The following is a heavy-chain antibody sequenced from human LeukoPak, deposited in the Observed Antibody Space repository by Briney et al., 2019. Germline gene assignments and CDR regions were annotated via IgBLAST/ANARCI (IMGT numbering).Heavy chain of an antibody. CDR2: ISGSGGST. D-gene: IGHD2-15*01. CDR1: GFSVSSNY. CDR3: ARSLRGSGPDY. Sequence: PGGSLRLSCAASGFSVSSNYMSWVRQAPGKGLEWVSAISGSGGSTYYADSVKGRFTISRDNSKNTLYLQMNSLRAEDTAVYYCARSLRGSGPDYWGQGTLVTVSS. V-gene: IGHV3-53*01. J-gene: IGHJ4*02.